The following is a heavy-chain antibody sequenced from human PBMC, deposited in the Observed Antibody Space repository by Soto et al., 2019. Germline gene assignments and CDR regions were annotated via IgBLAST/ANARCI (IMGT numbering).Heavy chain of an antibody. J-gene: IGHJ6*02. CDR3: ARRVVARYYYYYGMDV. V-gene: IGHV4-4*02. D-gene: IGHD2-15*01. CDR1: NASISSRKW. Sequence: SSETLSLTCTVSNASISSRKWWTWVRQTPGKGLEWIGEIYHSGSINYNPSLKSRVTISVDTSKNQFSLKLSSVTAADTAVYYCARRVVARYYYYYGMDVWGQGTTVTVSS. CDR2: IYHSGSI.